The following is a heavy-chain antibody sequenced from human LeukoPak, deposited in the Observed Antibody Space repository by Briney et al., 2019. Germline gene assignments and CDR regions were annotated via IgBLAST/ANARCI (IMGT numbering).Heavy chain of an antibody. D-gene: IGHD2-15*01. CDR1: GFTFSNYW. V-gene: IGHV3-7*01. J-gene: IGHJ6*02. Sequence: GGSLRLSCAGSGFTFSNYWMSWVRQAPGKGLEWVANINQDGSEKYYVDSVKGRFTLSRDNAKNSLYLQMNSLRVEDTAVYYCARDPYCSGGTCYPAPYYGMDVWGQGTTVTVSS. CDR3: ARDPYCSGGTCYPAPYYGMDV. CDR2: INQDGSEK.